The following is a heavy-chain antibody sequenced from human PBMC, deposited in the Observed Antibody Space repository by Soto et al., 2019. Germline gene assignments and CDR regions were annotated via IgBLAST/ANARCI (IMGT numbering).Heavy chain of an antibody. V-gene: IGHV3-21*01. J-gene: IGHJ6*02. D-gene: IGHD2-8*01. CDR1: GFTFSSYS. Sequence: EVQLVESGGGLVKPGGSLRLSCAASGFTFSSYSMNWVRQAPGKGLEWVSSISSSSSYIYYADSVKGRFTISRDNAKNLLYLQMNSLTADDTVVYYCASDQVGYCTDGGCQRGYYYYYYGMDVWGQGTTVTVSS. CDR3: ASDQVGYCTDGGCQRGYYYYYYGMDV. CDR2: ISSSSSYI.